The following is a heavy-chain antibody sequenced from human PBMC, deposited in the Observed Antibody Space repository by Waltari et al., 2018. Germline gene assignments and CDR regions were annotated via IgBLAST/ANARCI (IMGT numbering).Heavy chain of an antibody. CDR1: GYTFTSYG. CDR2: ISAYNGNT. CDR3: ARGGVQTGKDY. D-gene: IGHD1-1*01. J-gene: IGHJ4*02. V-gene: IGHV1-18*01. Sequence: QVQLVQSGAEVKKPGASVKVSCKASGYTFTSYGISWVRQAPGQGLEWMGWISAYNGNTNYARNLRGVVTMTPDTSTSTAYMELRSLRSADTAVYYCARGGVQTGKDYLGQGTLVTVSS.